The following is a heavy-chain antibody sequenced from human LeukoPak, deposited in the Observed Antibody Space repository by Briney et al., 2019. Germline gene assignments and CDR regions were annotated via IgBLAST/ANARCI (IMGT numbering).Heavy chain of an antibody. Sequence: GGSLRLSCAASGFIFSDYYMSWMRQAPGKGLEWLSYIDGSSSRTNYADSVKSRFTISRDNVKNSLYLKMISLRAEDTAVYFCARRGTDYCTPSSCHPNWFAPWGQGTQVTVSS. CDR1: GFIFSDYY. CDR2: IDGSSSRT. D-gene: IGHD4-11*01. CDR3: ARRGTDYCTPSSCHPNWFAP. J-gene: IGHJ5*02. V-gene: IGHV3-11*03.